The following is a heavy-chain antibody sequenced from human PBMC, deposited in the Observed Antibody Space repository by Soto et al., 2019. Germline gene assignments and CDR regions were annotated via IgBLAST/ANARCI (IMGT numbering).Heavy chain of an antibody. CDR2: INPNSGGT. J-gene: IGHJ4*02. CDR3: ARDLTEYYYDSSGYYRFDY. V-gene: IGHV1-2*02. D-gene: IGHD3-22*01. CDR1: GYTFTGYY. Sequence: ASVKVSCKASGYTFTGYYMHWVRQAPGQGLEWMGWINPNSGGTNYAQKFQGRVTVTRDTSISTAYMGLSRLRSDDTAVYYCARDLTEYYYDSSGYYRFDYWGQGTLVTVSS.